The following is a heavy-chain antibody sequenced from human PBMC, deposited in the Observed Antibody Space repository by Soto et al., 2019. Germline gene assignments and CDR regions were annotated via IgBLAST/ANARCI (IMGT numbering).Heavy chain of an antibody. CDR1: GGAGTSYEDY. CDR2: ISNSGST. J-gene: IGHJ4*02. Sequence: SETLSLTCTVSGGAGTSYEDYLTWIRQSPGKGLEWIGYISNSGSTGYNPSLKTRLSMSVDRSRNQFTLRLTSVTAADTAVYFCATESGSTYGYFDNWGQGTQVTVSS. CDR3: ATESGSTYGYFDN. V-gene: IGHV4-30-4*01. D-gene: IGHD5-18*01.